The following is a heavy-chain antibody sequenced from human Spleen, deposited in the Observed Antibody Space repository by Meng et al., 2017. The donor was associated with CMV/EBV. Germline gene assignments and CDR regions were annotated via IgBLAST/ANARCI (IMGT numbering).Heavy chain of an antibody. CDR2: IIPVLGIV. J-gene: IGHJ3*02. CDR1: GGTYSNYA. CDR3: ARAPHPPYCSSTSCYIDAFDI. Sequence: SVKVSCKTSGGTYSNYAVSWVRQAPGQGLEWVGGIIPVLGIVNYAQKYQDRVTITADKSTSTAYMELSSLRSEDTAVYYCARAPHPPYCSSTSCYIDAFDIWGQGTMVTVSS. D-gene: IGHD2-2*02. V-gene: IGHV1-69*10.